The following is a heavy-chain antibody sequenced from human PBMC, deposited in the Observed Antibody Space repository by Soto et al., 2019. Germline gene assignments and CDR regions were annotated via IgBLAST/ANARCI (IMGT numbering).Heavy chain of an antibody. CDR2: IYYSGST. J-gene: IGHJ4*02. D-gene: IGHD4-4*01. Sequence: SGTLSLTCTVSGGSISSYYWSWIRQPPGKGLEWIGYIYYSGSTNYNPSLKSRVTISVDTSKNQFSLKLSSVTAADTAVYYCARDTNDYSNYVPFDYWGQGTLVTVSS. CDR1: GGSISSYY. CDR3: ARDTNDYSNYVPFDY. V-gene: IGHV4-59*01.